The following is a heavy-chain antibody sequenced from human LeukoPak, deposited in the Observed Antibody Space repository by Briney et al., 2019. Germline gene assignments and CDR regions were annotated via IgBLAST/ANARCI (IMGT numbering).Heavy chain of an antibody. CDR3: ARDKSPRFGELLFIDF. J-gene: IGHJ4*02. D-gene: IGHD3-10*01. CDR2: INANSGGT. Sequence: ASVNVSCKASGYTFSGSFMHWVRQAPGRGLEWIGWINANSGGTNYVQKFQGRVTMTRDTSIRTAYMELSRLTSDDTAVYYCARDKSPRFGELLFIDFWGQGTLVTVSS. CDR1: GYTFSGSF. V-gene: IGHV1-2*02.